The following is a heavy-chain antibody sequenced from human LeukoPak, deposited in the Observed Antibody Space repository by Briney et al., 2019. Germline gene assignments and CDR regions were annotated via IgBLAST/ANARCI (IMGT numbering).Heavy chain of an antibody. V-gene: IGHV1-2*02. J-gene: IGHJ3*02. D-gene: IGHD3-10*01. CDR2: INPNSGGT. CDR1: GYTFTGYY. CDR3: ARALLWFGELLSNDAFDI. Sequence: ASVKVSCKASGYTFTGYYMHWVRQAPGQGLERMGWINPNSGGTNYAQKFQGRVTMTRDTSISTAYMELSRLRSDDTAVYYCARALLWFGELLSNDAFDIWGQGTMVTVSS.